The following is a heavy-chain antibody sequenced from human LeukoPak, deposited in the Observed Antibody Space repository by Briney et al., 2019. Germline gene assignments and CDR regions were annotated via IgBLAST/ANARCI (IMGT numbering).Heavy chain of an antibody. Sequence: GESLKISCKGSGYSFTSYWIGWLRQMPGKGLEWMGIIYPGDSDTRYSPSFQGQVTISADKSISTAYLQWSSLKASDTAMYYCARRVSGYCSGGSCSNWFDPWGQGTLVTVSS. CDR1: GYSFTSYW. D-gene: IGHD2-15*01. CDR2: IYPGDSDT. V-gene: IGHV5-51*01. CDR3: ARRVSGYCSGGSCSNWFDP. J-gene: IGHJ5*02.